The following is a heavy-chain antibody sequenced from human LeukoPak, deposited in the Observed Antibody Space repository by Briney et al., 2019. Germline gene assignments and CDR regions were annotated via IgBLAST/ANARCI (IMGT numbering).Heavy chain of an antibody. CDR2: INTNTANP. CDR1: GYTLTSDG. Sequence: ASVKVSCKASGYTLTSDGMKWVRQAPGQGLEWMGWINTNTANPTYAQGFTGRFVFSLDTSVNTAYLQISSLKAEDTAVYYCARALPGCDRTNCYGLDYWGQGTLVTVSS. V-gene: IGHV7-4-1*02. CDR3: ARALPGCDRTNCYGLDY. D-gene: IGHD2-2*01. J-gene: IGHJ4*02.